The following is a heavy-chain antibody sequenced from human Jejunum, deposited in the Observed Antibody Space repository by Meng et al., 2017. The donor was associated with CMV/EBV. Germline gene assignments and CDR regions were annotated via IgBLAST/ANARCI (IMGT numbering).Heavy chain of an antibody. CDR1: GGSISSSY. CDR3: ARDTFDRRNGMDV. CDR2: MYYSGST. J-gene: IGHJ6*02. V-gene: IGHV4-59*01. Sequence: VSGGSISSSYWSWIRQPPGKGLEWIGYMYYSGSTRYNPSLQSRVTISLDTSKTQFSLRLTSVSVADTAVYYCARDTFDRRNGMDVWGQGTTVTVSS.